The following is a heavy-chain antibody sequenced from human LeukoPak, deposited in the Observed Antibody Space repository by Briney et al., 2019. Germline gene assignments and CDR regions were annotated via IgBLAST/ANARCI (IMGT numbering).Heavy chain of an antibody. Sequence: ASVKVSCKTSGYTFTNNAVHWVRQAPGQRLEFVGWINVGNGDTQYSQKFQGRATITRDASASTAYMELSSLRSEDTAVYYFTKDMSYGRGGSFPPGAQAPLATVSS. D-gene: IGHD3-10*02. CDR1: GYTFTNNA. J-gene: IGHJ5*02. CDR2: INVGNGDT. V-gene: IGHV1-3*01. CDR3: TKDMSYGRGGSFPP.